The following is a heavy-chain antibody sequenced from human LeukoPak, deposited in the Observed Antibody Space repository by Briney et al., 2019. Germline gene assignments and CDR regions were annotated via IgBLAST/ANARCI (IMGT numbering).Heavy chain of an antibody. J-gene: IGHJ4*02. V-gene: IGHV3-30-3*01. D-gene: IGHD5-18*01. Sequence: GGSLRLSCAASGFTFSTYAMHWVRQAPGKGLEWVAVISYDGSNKYYADSVKGRFTISRDNSKTTLYLQMNSLRAEDTAVYYCKNRQWIQLWFYFFDYWGQGTLVVVSS. CDR3: KNRQWIQLWFYFFDY. CDR2: ISYDGSNK. CDR1: GFTFSTYA.